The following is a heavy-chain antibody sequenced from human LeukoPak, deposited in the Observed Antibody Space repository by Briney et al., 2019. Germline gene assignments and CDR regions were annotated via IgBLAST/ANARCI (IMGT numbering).Heavy chain of an antibody. V-gene: IGHV1-69*13. CDR3: ARDPFGAAAGTRWFDP. D-gene: IGHD6-13*01. Sequence: SVKVSCKASGGTFSSYAISWVRQAPGQGLEWMGGIIPIFGTANYAQKFQGRVTITADESTSTAYMELSSLRSEDTAVYCCARDPFGAAAGTRWFDPWGQGTLVTVSS. CDR2: IIPIFGTA. J-gene: IGHJ5*02. CDR1: GGTFSSYA.